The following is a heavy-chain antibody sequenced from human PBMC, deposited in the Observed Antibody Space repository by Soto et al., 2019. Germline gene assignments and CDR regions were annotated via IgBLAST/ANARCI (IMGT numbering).Heavy chain of an antibody. V-gene: IGHV3-33*01. CDR2: IWYDGGNK. CDR1: GFTFSSYG. D-gene: IGHD6-13*01. Sequence: GGSLRLSCAASGFTFSSYGMHWVRQAPSKGLERVAVIWYDGGNKYYADSVKGRFTISRDNSKYTLYLQMNSLRADDTAVYYCAREALQQLGPYYYCMDVWGKGTTVTVSS. J-gene: IGHJ6*03. CDR3: AREALQQLGPYYYCMDV.